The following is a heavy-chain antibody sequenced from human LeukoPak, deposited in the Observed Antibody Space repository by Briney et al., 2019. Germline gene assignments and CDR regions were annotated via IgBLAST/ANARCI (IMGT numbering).Heavy chain of an antibody. CDR2: ITESGGST. Sequence: PGGSLRLSCAASGFTFNRNAMSWVRQAPGMGLECVATITESGGSTFYADSVKGRFTVSRDSSEHTLYLQMNSLRAEDTAVYYCAKFVNYGNYYYYYYMDVWGKGTTVTVSS. CDR3: AKFVNYGNYYYYYYMDV. V-gene: IGHV3-23*01. CDR1: GFTFNRNA. J-gene: IGHJ6*03. D-gene: IGHD3-10*01.